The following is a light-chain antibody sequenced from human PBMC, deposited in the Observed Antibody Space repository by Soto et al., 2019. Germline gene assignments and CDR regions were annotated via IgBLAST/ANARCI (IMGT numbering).Light chain of an antibody. Sequence: DIQITQSASSLSASVGDRVTITCRASQSISSYLNWYQQKPGKAPKLLIYDASNLEAGVPSRFRGSGSGTDFTFTISRLQPEDIATYYCQQYENLPTFGQGTRPAI. V-gene: IGKV1-33*01. CDR1: QSISSY. CDR2: DAS. J-gene: IGKJ5*01. CDR3: QQYENLPT.